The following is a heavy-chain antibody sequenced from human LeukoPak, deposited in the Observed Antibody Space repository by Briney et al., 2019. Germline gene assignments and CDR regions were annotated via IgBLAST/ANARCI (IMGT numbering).Heavy chain of an antibody. CDR1: GFSISDHY. CDR2: VRNKPNGYTT. CDR3: TRVRPGDYFDY. V-gene: IGHV3-72*01. D-gene: IGHD4-17*01. Sequence: GGSLRLSCAASGFSISDHYMDWVRQAPGKGLEWVGRVRNKPNGYTTDYGTSVKGRFTISRDDSKNSLYLQMNSLTSEDTAVYYCTRVRPGDYFDYWGQGTLVSVSS. J-gene: IGHJ4*02.